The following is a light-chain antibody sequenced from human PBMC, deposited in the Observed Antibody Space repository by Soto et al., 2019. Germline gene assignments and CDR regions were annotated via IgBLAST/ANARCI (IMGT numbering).Light chain of an antibody. V-gene: IGLV2-14*01. CDR2: DVS. J-gene: IGLJ2*01. CDR3: ISYTSSSTLMV. CDR1: SSDVGGYNY. Sequence: QSALTQPASVSGSPGQSITISCTGTSSDVGGYNYVSWYQQHPGKAPKLMIYDVSNRPSGVSNRFSGSKSGNTASLTISGLQPEDEADYYCISYTSSSTLMVFGGGTKLTVL.